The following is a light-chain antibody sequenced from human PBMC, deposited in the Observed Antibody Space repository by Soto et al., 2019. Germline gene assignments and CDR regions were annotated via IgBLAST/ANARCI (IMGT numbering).Light chain of an antibody. CDR2: GAS. J-gene: IGKJ2*01. Sequence: IVMDRAGATWSVTPRESAVFSWRASQSISRNLAWYQKKPGQDPRILIFGASTRATGIPDRFRGSGSGTEFNLTISRLQSEDVAVYSCQQNNNWTYTVAQGTKVDIK. CDR3: QQNNNWTYT. V-gene: IGKV3-15*01. CDR1: QSISRN.